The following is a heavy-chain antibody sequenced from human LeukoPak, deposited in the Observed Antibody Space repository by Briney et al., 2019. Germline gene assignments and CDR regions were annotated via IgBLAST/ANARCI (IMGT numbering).Heavy chain of an antibody. Sequence: KTGGSLRLSCAASGFTFSDYYMSWIRQAPGKGLEWVSYISSSSSYTNYADPVKGRFTISRDNAKNSLYLQMNSLRSEDTAVYYCARSGDYGDLTYDYWGQGTLVTVSS. D-gene: IGHD4-17*01. CDR1: GFTFSDYY. CDR2: ISSSSSYT. V-gene: IGHV3-11*06. CDR3: ARSGDYGDLTYDY. J-gene: IGHJ4*02.